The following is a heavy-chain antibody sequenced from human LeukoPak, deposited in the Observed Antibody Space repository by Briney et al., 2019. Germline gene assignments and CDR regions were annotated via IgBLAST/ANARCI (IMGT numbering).Heavy chain of an antibody. D-gene: IGHD4-17*01. CDR2: ISYDGSNK. J-gene: IGHJ4*02. V-gene: IGHV3-30*03. CDR3: ARVGTTVVTPDDY. Sequence: GGSLRLSCAASGFTFSSYGMHWVRQAPGKGLEWVAVISYDGSNKYYADSVKGRFTISRDNSKNTLYLQMNSLRAEDTAVYYCARVGTTVVTPDDYWGQGTLVTVSS. CDR1: GFTFSSYG.